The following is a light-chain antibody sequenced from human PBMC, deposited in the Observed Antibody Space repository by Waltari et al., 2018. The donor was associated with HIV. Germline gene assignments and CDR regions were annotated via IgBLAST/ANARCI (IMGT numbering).Light chain of an antibody. Sequence: IQMTQSPSYLSASVGDRVSITCQASQDISNYLNWHQQKPGKAPKLLIYDASNLETGVPSRFSGSGSGTDFTLTISNLQPEDIATYYCQHYDNLPLTFGGGTKVEIK. J-gene: IGKJ4*01. CDR3: QHYDNLPLT. CDR2: DAS. CDR1: QDISNY. V-gene: IGKV1-33*01.